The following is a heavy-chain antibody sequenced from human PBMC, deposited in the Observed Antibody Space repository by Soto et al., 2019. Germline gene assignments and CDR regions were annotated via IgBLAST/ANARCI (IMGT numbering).Heavy chain of an antibody. CDR2: INAGNGNT. D-gene: IGHD3-9*01. V-gene: IGHV1-3*01. CDR1: GYTFTSYA. Sequence: QVQLVQSGAEVKKPGASVKVSCKASGYTFTSYAMHWVRQAPGQRLEWMGWINAGNGNTKYSQKFQGRVTITRDTSASTAYMELSSLRSEDTAVYYCARAGLRYFDWLFPFDYWGQGTLVTVSS. J-gene: IGHJ4*02. CDR3: ARAGLRYFDWLFPFDY.